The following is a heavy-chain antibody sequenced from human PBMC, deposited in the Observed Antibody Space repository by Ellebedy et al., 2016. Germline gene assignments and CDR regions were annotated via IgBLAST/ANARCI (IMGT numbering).Heavy chain of an antibody. CDR2: MWYNGKNK. Sequence: GESLKISCAASGFTLTAYGIHWVRQAPGKGLEWVAVMWYNGKNKNYADSVKSRFTVSRDTSKNTVYLQMNSLSAEDTAVYFCARDDDTNSRYSRFHHWGQGTLVTVSS. V-gene: IGHV3-33*01. J-gene: IGHJ1*01. CDR1: GFTLTAYG. CDR3: ARDDDTNSRYSRFHH. D-gene: IGHD2-8*01.